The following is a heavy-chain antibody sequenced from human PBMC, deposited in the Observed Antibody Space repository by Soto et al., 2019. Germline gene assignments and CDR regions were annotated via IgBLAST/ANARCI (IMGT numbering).Heavy chain of an antibody. Sequence: QGPLVQSGAEVKRPGASVKVSCKASGYMFRSYGISWVRQAPGQVLEWIGWISAFNGNTNYTQNLQGRVTMTTDTSTSTAYMELRTLRSDDSAMYYCARDGGYGAGSYFDYWGQGTLVTVSS. J-gene: IGHJ4*02. CDR3: ARDGGYGAGSYFDY. D-gene: IGHD3-10*01. CDR2: ISAFNGNT. V-gene: IGHV1-18*01. CDR1: GYMFRSYG.